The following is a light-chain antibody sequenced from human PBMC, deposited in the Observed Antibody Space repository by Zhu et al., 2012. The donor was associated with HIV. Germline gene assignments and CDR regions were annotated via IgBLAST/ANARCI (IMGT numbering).Light chain of an antibody. Sequence: EVVMTQSPASLSVSPGESATLSCRASDTISSNVAWYVQNIGQPPKLLMYDASTRAATIPARFSGSGSGTEFTLTINNMQSEDFAIYYCQQYHKWPITFGQGTRLEIK. J-gene: IGKJ5*01. V-gene: IGKV3-15*01. CDR3: QQYHKWPIT. CDR2: DAS. CDR1: DTISSN.